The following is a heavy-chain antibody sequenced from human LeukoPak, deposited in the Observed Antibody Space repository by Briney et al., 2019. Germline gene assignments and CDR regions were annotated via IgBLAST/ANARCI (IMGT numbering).Heavy chain of an antibody. Sequence: GGSLRLSCAASGFTFSSYWMSWVRQAPGKGLEWVANIKQGGSEKYYVDSVKGRFTISRDNAKNSLYLQMNSLRAEDTAVYYCARVGATSYGDYDYWGQGTLVTVSS. CDR2: IKQGGSEK. J-gene: IGHJ4*02. V-gene: IGHV3-7*01. CDR3: ARVGATSYGDYDY. D-gene: IGHD4-17*01. CDR1: GFTFSSYW.